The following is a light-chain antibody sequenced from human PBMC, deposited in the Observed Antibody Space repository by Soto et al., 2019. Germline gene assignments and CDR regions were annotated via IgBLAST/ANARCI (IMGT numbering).Light chain of an antibody. CDR1: SSNIGAGYT. CDR2: DNT. J-gene: IGLJ1*01. CDR3: QSYDRSLSLCRNV. V-gene: IGLV1-40*01. Sequence: QSVLTQPPSVSGAPGQRVTISCTGSSSNIGAGYTGHWYQQLPGTAPKLLIYDNTHRPSGVPDRFSGSKSDTSASLAITGLQAEDEADYYCQSYDRSLSLCRNVFGTGTKLTVL.